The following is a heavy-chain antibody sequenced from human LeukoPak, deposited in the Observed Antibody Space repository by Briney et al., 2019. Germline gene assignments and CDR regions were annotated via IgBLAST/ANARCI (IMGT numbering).Heavy chain of an antibody. J-gene: IGHJ3*02. CDR3: ARVEYSSSWYNAFDI. D-gene: IGHD6-13*01. CDR2: INWSGGSI. V-gene: IGHV3-20*04. Sequence: GGSLRLSCAVSGFTFDDYGMSWVRQAPGKGLEWVAGINWSGGSIGYADSVKGRFTISRDNAKNSLYLQMNSLRAEDAALYYCARVEYSSSWYNAFDIWGQGTMVTVSS. CDR1: GFTFDDYG.